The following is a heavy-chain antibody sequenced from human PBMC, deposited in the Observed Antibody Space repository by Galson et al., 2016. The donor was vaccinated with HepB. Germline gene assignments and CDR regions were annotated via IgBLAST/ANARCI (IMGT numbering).Heavy chain of an antibody. CDR1: GGSFSGYY. CDR2: ITQSGGT. V-gene: IGHV4-34*01. J-gene: IGHJ6*02. Sequence: ETLSLTCAVYGGSFSGYYWSWVRQPPGKGLEWIGEITQSGGTNYNPSLKSRATISSNTSKNQISLKLSSLTAADTAVYYCARKKVRGVIIVSHFYYGMDVWGQGTTVIVSS. CDR3: ARKKVRGVIIVSHFYYGMDV. D-gene: IGHD3-10*01.